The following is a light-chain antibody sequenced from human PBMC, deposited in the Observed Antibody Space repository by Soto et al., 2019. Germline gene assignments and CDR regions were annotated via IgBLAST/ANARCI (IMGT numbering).Light chain of an antibody. V-gene: IGKV3-20*01. J-gene: IGKJ1*01. CDR3: HQYGYSLWT. CDR2: GAS. CDR1: QSVTSTY. Sequence: ESVLTQSPGTLSLSPGERATLSCRASQSVTSTYLAWYQQKPGQAPRLLIYGASSMATGIPDRFSGSGSGTDFTLTISRLEPEDFALYYCHQYGYSLWTFGQGTKVEIK.